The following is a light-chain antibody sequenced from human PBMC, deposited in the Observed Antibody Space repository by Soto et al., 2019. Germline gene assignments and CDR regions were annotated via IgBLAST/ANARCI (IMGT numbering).Light chain of an antibody. CDR3: QHYHGWPIT. CDR2: DAS. J-gene: IGKJ5*01. CDR1: QSVSSSY. V-gene: IGKV3-15*01. Sequence: EIVLTQSPGTLSLSPWEIATLSCRASQSVSSSYLAWYQQKPGQAPRLLIYDASTRATGIPARFSGSGSGTEFTLTISSLQSEDFAVYYCQHYHGWPITFGQGTRLEIK.